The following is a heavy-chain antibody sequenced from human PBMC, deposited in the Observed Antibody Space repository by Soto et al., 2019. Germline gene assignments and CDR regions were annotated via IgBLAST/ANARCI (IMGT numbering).Heavy chain of an antibody. CDR2: IDPSDSYT. D-gene: IGHD2-21*01. CDR1: GYSFTSYW. CDR3: ARPRPTASTEGNWFDP. V-gene: IGHV5-10-1*01. Sequence: GESLKISCKGSGYSFTSYWISWVRQMPGKGLEWMGRIDPSDSYTNYSPSFQGHVTISADKSISTAYLQWSSLKASDTAMYYCARPRPTASTEGNWFDPWGQGTLVTVSS. J-gene: IGHJ5*02.